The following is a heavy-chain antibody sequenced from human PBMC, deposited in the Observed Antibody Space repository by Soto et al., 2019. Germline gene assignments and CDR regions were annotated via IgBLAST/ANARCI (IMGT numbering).Heavy chain of an antibody. CDR1: GGSISSGGYS. Sequence: QLQLQESGSGLVKPSQTLSLTCAVSGGSISSGGYSWSWIRQPPGKGLEWMGYIYHSGSTYYNPSLKSRVTISVDRSKNQFSLKLSSVTAADTAVYYCARAVHDCSNYVFPYYYGMDVWGQGTTVTVSS. CDR2: IYHSGST. V-gene: IGHV4-30-2*01. J-gene: IGHJ6*02. D-gene: IGHD4-4*01. CDR3: ARAVHDCSNYVFPYYYGMDV.